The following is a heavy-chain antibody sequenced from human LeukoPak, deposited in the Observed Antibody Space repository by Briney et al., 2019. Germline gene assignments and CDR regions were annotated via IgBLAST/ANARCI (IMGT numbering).Heavy chain of an antibody. D-gene: IGHD3-9*01. J-gene: IGHJ6*03. V-gene: IGHV3-23*01. CDR2: ISGSGIST. Sequence: PGGSLRLSCAASGFTFSSYAMGWVRQAPGKGLEWVSGISGSGISTYYADSVKGRFTISRDNSKNTLYLQMNSLRAEDTAVYYCAREYYDILTGYNYYYYMDVWGKGTTVTISS. CDR1: GFTFSSYA. CDR3: AREYYDILTGYNYYYYMDV.